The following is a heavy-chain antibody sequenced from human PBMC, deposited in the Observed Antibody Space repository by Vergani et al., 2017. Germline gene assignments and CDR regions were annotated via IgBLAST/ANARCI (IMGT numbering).Heavy chain of an antibody. CDR2: VSGTGGSE. Sequence: EVQLLESGGRLVQPGGSLRLSCAASGFTFSNYAMSWVRQAPGKGLEWVSAVSGTGGSEYYADSVKGRFTISRDNSKNTLYLQMNSLRAEDTAVYYCANGVGTYYYYGMDVWGQGTTVTVSS. D-gene: IGHD2-8*01. J-gene: IGHJ6*02. V-gene: IGHV3-23*01. CDR1: GFTFSNYA. CDR3: ANGVGTYYYYGMDV.